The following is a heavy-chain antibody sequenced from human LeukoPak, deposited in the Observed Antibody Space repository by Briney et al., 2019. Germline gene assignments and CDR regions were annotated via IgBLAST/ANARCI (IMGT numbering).Heavy chain of an antibody. V-gene: IGHV1-8*01. CDR3: ARSTYYDILTGFFGAFDI. D-gene: IGHD3-9*01. Sequence: ASVKVSCKASGYTFTSYDMNWVRQAAGKGLEWMGWMNPKRGNTDYAQKMQGRGTMTRKTYKRTAYMERSSQRAEETAVYYCARSTYYDILTGFFGAFDIWGQGTMVTVSS. CDR1: GYTFTSYD. J-gene: IGHJ3*02. CDR2: MNPKRGNT.